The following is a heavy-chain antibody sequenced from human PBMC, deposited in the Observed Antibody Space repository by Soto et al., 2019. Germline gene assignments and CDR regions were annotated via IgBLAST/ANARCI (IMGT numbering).Heavy chain of an antibody. CDR3: ERENDPCGFAL. V-gene: IGHV1-18*01. CDR2: IGSGDT. Sequence: QVQLVQSGATQEKPGASVKVSCEAFGYSFDSYAYSWVRQAPGQGLEWMGRIGSGDTNYAQKLQGRVTMTTDTSTTTAYMELRSLRSDDTALYCGERENDPCGFALGGQWTMVTVSS. CDR1: GYSFDSYA. D-gene: IGHD2-21*01. J-gene: IGHJ3*01.